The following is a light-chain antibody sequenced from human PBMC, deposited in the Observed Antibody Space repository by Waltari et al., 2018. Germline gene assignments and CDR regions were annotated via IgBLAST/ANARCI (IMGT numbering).Light chain of an antibody. Sequence: QSALTQPRSVSGSPGQSATISCTAISSDVGDFNFVSWYQHHPGNAPKLLIYDVSPRPSGVPDRLSGSKSGNTASLTISGLQAEDEADYYCCSYAGRNTNCVFGGGTKLTVL. J-gene: IGLJ3*02. CDR1: SSDVGDFNF. V-gene: IGLV2-11*01. CDR3: CSYAGRNTNCV. CDR2: DVS.